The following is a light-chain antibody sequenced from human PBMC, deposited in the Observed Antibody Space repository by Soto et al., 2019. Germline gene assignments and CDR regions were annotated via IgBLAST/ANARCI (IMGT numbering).Light chain of an antibody. Sequence: QSALTQPASVSGSPGQSIAISCTGTSSDVGGYNSVSWYQQYPGKAPQLMFHDVSNRPSGVSDRFSGSKSGNTASLTIAVLQAEDEADYYCSSWTSSSSDVFGSGTKVTVL. CDR1: SSDVGGYNS. J-gene: IGLJ1*01. CDR3: SSWTSSSSDV. CDR2: DVS. V-gene: IGLV2-14*01.